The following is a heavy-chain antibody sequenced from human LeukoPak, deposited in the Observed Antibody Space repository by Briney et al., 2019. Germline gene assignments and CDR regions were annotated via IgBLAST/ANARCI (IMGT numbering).Heavy chain of an antibody. CDR1: GFTFSASS. J-gene: IGHJ4*02. Sequence: GGSLRLSCGGSGFTFSASSFNWVRQAPGKGLEWVSSINGLSTSTLYRDSVKGRFIISRDNAKNSLYLQMHSLRAEDTAVYFCARGGGSYSHWGQGTLVTVSS. CDR3: ARGGGSYSH. D-gene: IGHD1-26*01. V-gene: IGHV3-21*01. CDR2: INGLSTST.